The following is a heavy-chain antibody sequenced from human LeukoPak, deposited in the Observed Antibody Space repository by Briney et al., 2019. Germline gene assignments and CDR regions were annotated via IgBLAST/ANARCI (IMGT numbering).Heavy chain of an antibody. V-gene: IGHV1-2*02. CDR2: INPNSADT. J-gene: IGHJ4*02. CDR1: GYTFTDDY. CDR3: ARDLRGNSMFFDY. Sequence: ASVTVSCKASGYTFTDDYIHWVRQAPGQGLEWMGWINPNSADTHYPQKFQGRVTLTSDTSISTAYMELSRLSPDDTAMYYCARDLRGNSMFFDYWGQGTLVTVSS. D-gene: IGHD4-23*01.